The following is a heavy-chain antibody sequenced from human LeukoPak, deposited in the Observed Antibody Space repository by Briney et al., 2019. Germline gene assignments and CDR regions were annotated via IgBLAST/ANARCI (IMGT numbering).Heavy chain of an antibody. Sequence: GGSLRLSCAASGVTFSDYSMNWVRQAPGKGLEWISYIGISSGKTNYADSVKGRFTISGDNAKNSLYLQMNSLRVEDTAVYYCARASSYTGHLGWWGQGTLVTVSS. CDR3: ARASSYTGHLGW. D-gene: IGHD2-2*01. V-gene: IGHV3-48*04. J-gene: IGHJ4*02. CDR2: IGISSGKT. CDR1: GVTFSDYS.